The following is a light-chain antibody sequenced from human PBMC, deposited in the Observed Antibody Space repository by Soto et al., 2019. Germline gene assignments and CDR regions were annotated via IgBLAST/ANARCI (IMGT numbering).Light chain of an antibody. J-gene: IGKJ1*01. CDR3: QHYGPARWT. Sequence: EIVLTQSAGTLSLSPGERATLSCRASQTVSGSYLAWFQQKPGQAPRLLIYAASTRAAGVPDRFSGSGSGTDFSLTFNRLEPEDFAVYYCQHYGPARWTFGQGTKVEIK. V-gene: IGKV3-20*01. CDR1: QTVSGSY. CDR2: AAS.